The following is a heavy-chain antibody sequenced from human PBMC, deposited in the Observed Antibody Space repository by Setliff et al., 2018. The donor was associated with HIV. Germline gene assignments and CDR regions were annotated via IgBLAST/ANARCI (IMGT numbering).Heavy chain of an antibody. CDR3: ARVREGYESSGFYVYYYYYMDL. V-gene: IGHV3-7*01. CDR1: GFTFSGTW. CDR2: IKQDGAEK. Sequence: PGGSLRLSCAASGFTFSGTWMAWVRQAPGKGPEWVANIKQDGAEKHYMDSVKGRFTISRDNADRSIYLQMNSLRVEGTAVYYCARVREGYESSGFYVYYYYYMDLWGKGTTVTVSS. J-gene: IGHJ6*03. D-gene: IGHD6-19*01.